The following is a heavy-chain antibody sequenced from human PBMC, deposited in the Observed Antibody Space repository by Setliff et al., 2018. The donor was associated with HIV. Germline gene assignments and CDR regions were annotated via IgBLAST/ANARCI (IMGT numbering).Heavy chain of an antibody. Sequence: GASVKVSCKASGYTFTSYYMHWVRQAPGQGLEWMGWINPNSGGTNYAQKFQGRVTMTRDTSISTAYMELSRLRSDDTAVYYCARILVGVDDAFDIWGQGTMVTVSS. V-gene: IGHV1-2*02. J-gene: IGHJ3*02. CDR3: ARILVGVDDAFDI. D-gene: IGHD1-26*01. CDR2: INPNSGGT. CDR1: GYTFTSYY.